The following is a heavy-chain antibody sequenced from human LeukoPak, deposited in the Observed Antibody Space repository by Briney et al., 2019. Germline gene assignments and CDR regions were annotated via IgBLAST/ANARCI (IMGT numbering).Heavy chain of an antibody. V-gene: IGHV3-48*01. CDR1: GFTFSSYS. CDR2: ISSSSSSI. CDR3: ARSPRYTSSLDAFDV. J-gene: IGHJ3*01. D-gene: IGHD6-13*01. Sequence: GGSLRLSCAASGFTFSSYSMNWVRQAPGKALEWVSYISSSSSSIYYADSVKGRFTISRDNAKNSLYLQMNSLRAEDTAVYFCARSPRYTSSLDAFDVWGQGTMVTVSS.